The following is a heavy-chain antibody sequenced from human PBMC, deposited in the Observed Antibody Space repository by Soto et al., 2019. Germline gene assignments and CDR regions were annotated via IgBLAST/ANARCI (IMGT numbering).Heavy chain of an antibody. CDR1: GFTFSSYS. D-gene: IGHD6-13*01. CDR2: ISSSSSTI. Sequence: EVQLVESGGGLVQPGGSLRLSCAASGFTFSSYSMNWVRQAPGKGLEWVSYISSSSSTIYYADSVKGRFTISRDNAKISLYLQMNSLRDEDTAVYYCARDETGPQQQPEGGDYYGMDVWGQGTTVTVSS. J-gene: IGHJ6*01. CDR3: ARDETGPQQQPEGGDYYGMDV. V-gene: IGHV3-48*02.